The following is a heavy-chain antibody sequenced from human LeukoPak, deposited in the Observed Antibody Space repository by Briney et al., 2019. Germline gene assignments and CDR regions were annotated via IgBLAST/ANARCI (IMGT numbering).Heavy chain of an antibody. Sequence: SETLSLTCTVSGFSVSDIYCWGWIRQPPGMGLEWIGTFCRSGGTYYNPSLKSRVTISVDTSKNQFSLKLSSVTAADTAVYYCASGYGDYLFWGQGTLVTVSS. CDR2: FCRSGGT. V-gene: IGHV4-38-2*02. J-gene: IGHJ4*02. CDR1: GFSVSDIYC. D-gene: IGHD4-17*01. CDR3: ASGYGDYLF.